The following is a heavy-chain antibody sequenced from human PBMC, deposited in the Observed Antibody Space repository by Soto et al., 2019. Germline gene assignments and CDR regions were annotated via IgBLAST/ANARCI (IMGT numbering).Heavy chain of an antibody. V-gene: IGHV3-9*01. Sequence: EVQLVESGGGLVQPGRSLRLSCAASGFTFDDYAMHWVRQAPGKGLEWVSGINWGGGNIYYADSVKGRFAISRDSAKNSLYLQMNSLRPEDTALYYCARAPSRNSGWFYFDYWGQGTLDTVSS. J-gene: IGHJ4*02. D-gene: IGHD6-19*01. CDR2: INWGGGNI. CDR1: GFTFDDYA. CDR3: ARAPSRNSGWFYFDY.